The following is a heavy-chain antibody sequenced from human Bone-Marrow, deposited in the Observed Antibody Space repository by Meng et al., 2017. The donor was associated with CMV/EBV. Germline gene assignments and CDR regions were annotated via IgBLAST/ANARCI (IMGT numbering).Heavy chain of an antibody. CDR1: GFTFSNSD. Sequence: GGSLRLSCAASGFTFSNSDMNWVRQAPGKGLEWMGGFDPEDGETIYAQKFQGRVTMTEDTSTDTAYMELSSLRSEDTAVYYCATDLVSGSRSYYYYGMDVWGQGTTVTVSS. CDR3: ATDLVSGSRSYYYYGMDV. V-gene: IGHV1-24*01. CDR2: FDPEDGET. J-gene: IGHJ6*02. D-gene: IGHD6-6*01.